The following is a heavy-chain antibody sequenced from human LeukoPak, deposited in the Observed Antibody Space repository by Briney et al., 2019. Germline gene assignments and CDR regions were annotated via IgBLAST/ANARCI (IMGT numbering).Heavy chain of an antibody. J-gene: IGHJ4*02. CDR1: GFPFSKYW. V-gene: IGHV3-66*01. CDR2: IYTDDNT. Sequence: GGSLRLSCVASGFPFSKYWMTWVRQTPGKGLEWVSIIYTDDNTYYADSVKGRFTISRDNSKNTVYLQMNSLRAEDTALYYCARDDRAVALTLDSWGQGTLVTVSS. CDR3: ARDDRAVALTLDS. D-gene: IGHD6-19*01.